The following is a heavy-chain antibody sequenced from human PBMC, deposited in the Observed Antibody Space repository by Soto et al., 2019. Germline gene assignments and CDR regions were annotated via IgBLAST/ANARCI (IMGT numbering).Heavy chain of an antibody. CDR3: AKGLDIVLVPGTIGPYSYYGVDV. CDR2: ISYDGITK. CDR1: GFTFSSYG. V-gene: IGHV3-30*18. D-gene: IGHD2-2*03. J-gene: IGHJ6*02. Sequence: VQLVESGGGVVQPGRSLRLSCAASGFTFSSYGMNWVRQAPGKGLEWVALISYDGITKYYADSVKGRFTISRDNAKNTQYPQMNRLRPEDSAVYYCAKGLDIVLVPGTIGPYSYYGVDVWGQGTTVNVS.